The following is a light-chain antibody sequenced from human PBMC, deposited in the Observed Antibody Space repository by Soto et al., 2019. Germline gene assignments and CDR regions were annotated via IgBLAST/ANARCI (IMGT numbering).Light chain of an antibody. CDR2: DVS. V-gene: IGLV2-14*01. CDR3: SSYTSSGTLEV. J-gene: IGLJ1*01. CDR1: SSDVAGYNY. Sequence: QSVLTQPASVSGSPGQSITISCTGTSSDVAGYNYVSWYQQHPGKAPKLMIYDVSNRPSGVSNRFSGSKSGNTASLTISGLQAEDEADYYCSSYTSSGTLEVFGTGT.